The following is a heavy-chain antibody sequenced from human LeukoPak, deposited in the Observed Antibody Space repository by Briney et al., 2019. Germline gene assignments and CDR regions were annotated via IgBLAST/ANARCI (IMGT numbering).Heavy chain of an antibody. CDR3: AREKSSGWYRRTNWFDP. J-gene: IGHJ5*02. CDR2: IYHSGST. D-gene: IGHD6-19*01. Sequence: SETLSLTCTVSGYSISGGYYWGWIRQPPGKGLEWIGSIYHSGSTYYNPSLKSRVTISVDTSKNQFSLKLSSVTAADTAVYYCAREKSSGWYRRTNWFDPWGQGTLVTVSS. CDR1: GYSISGGYY. V-gene: IGHV4-38-2*02.